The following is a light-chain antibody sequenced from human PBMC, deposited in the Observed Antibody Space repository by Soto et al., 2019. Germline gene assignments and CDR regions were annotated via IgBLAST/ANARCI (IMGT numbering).Light chain of an antibody. J-gene: IGKJ2*03. CDR1: QSINNW. CDR3: QQYNSGYS. V-gene: IGKV1-5*01. Sequence: DIQMTQSPSTLSASVGDRVTITCRASQSINNWVAWYQQKPGKAPNLLIYDASSLGSGVPSRFSGSGSGTEFTLTINSLPPDDFANYYCQQYNSGYSFGQGTKLGIK. CDR2: DAS.